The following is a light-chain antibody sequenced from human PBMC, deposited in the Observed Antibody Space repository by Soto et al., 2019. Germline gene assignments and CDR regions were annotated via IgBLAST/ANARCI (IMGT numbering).Light chain of an antibody. V-gene: IGKV3-15*01. J-gene: IGKJ4*01. CDR3: QQYNNWPLT. CDR1: QSVTSR. CDR2: GAS. Sequence: EVVMTQSPATLSVSPGERATLSCRASQSVTSRLAWYQQKPGQAPRLLIYGASARATGIPARFSGSGSGTEFTLTNNSLQSEDFAVYYCQQYNNWPLTFGGGTKADIK.